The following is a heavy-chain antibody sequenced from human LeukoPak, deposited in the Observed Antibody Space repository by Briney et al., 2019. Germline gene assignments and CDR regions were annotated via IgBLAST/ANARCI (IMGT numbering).Heavy chain of an antibody. Sequence: GRSLRLSCAASGFTFSSYGMHWVRQAPGKGLEWVAVISYDGSNKYYADSVKGRFTISRDNPKNTLYLQMNSLRAEDTAVYYCAKSSRASGYGMDVWGQGTTVTVSS. V-gene: IGHV3-30*18. J-gene: IGHJ6*02. CDR3: AKSSRASGYGMDV. CDR1: GFTFSSYG. D-gene: IGHD3-10*01. CDR2: ISYDGSNK.